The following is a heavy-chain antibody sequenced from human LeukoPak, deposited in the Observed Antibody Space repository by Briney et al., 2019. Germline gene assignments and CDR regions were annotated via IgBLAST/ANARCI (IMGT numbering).Heavy chain of an antibody. CDR2: IYYSGST. V-gene: IGHV4-59*08. Sequence: SGTLSLTCTVSGGSISSYYWSWIRQPPGKGLEWIGYIYYSGSTNYNPSLKSRVTISVDTSKNQFSLKLSPVTAADTAVYYCARLTSGFDHWGQGTLVTVSS. J-gene: IGHJ5*02. CDR1: GGSISSYY. CDR3: ARLTSGFDH.